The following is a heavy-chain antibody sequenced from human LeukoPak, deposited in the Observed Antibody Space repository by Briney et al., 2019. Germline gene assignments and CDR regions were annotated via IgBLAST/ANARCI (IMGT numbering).Heavy chain of an antibody. CDR3: ARHDYAEY. J-gene: IGHJ4*02. V-gene: IGHV3-53*01. Sequence: GGSQRLSCAASGFTVSSDYMTWPRQAPGKGLEWVSVIHTDGTTHYADSVKGRFTISRDKSTNTLYLQMDSLRAEDTAVYYCARHDYAEYWGQGTLVTVSS. CDR1: GFTVSSDY. CDR2: IHTDGTT.